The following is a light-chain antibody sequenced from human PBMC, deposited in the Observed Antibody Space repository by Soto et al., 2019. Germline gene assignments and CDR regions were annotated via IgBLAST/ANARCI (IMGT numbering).Light chain of an antibody. J-gene: IGKJ1*01. CDR3: QQYNNWPPWT. V-gene: IGKV3-15*01. CDR2: GAS. CDR1: QSVSSN. Sequence: EIVMTQSPANLSVSPGERATLSCRASQSVSSNLAWYQQKPGQAPRLLIYGASTRATGIPARFSGSGSATELTLTISSLQYEDFAVYYCQQYNNWPPWTFGQGTKVQIK.